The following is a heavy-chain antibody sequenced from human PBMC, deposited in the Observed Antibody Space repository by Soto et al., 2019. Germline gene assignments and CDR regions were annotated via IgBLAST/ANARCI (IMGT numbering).Heavy chain of an antibody. CDR1: GGTFSSYA. J-gene: IGHJ6*02. CDR2: IIPIFGTA. CDR3: ARGGESFGGRTKAYYYYYYGMDV. Sequence: ASVKVSCKASGGTFSSYAISWVRQAPGQGLEWMGGIIPIFGTANYAQKFQGRVTITADESTSTAYMELSSLRSEDTAVYYCARGGESFGGRTKAYYYYYYGMDVWGQGTTVTVSS. D-gene: IGHD3-16*01. V-gene: IGHV1-69*13.